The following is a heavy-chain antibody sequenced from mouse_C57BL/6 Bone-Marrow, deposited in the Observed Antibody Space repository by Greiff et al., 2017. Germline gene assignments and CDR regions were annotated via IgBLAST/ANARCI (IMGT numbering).Heavy chain of an antibody. CDR1: GYTFTDYE. D-gene: IGHD4-1*02. V-gene: IGHV1-15*01. CDR2: IDPETGGT. J-gene: IGHJ2*01. Sequence: VQLQQSGAELVRPGASVTLSCKASGYTFTDYEMHWVKQTPVHGLEWIGAIDPETGGTAYNQKFKGKAILTADKSSSTAYMELRSLTSEDSAVYYCTRANNWEGYWGQGTTLTVSS. CDR3: TRANNWEGY.